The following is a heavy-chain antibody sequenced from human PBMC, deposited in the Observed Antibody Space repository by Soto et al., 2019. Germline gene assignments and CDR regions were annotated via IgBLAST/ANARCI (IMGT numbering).Heavy chain of an antibody. J-gene: IGHJ6*02. D-gene: IGHD2-2*01. V-gene: IGHV3-21*01. Sequence: GGSLRLSCAASGFTFSSYSMNWVRQAPGKGLEWVSSISSSSSYIYYADSVKGRFTISRDNAKNSLYLQMNSLRAEDTAVYYWARDLIVVVPAATYYYYGMDVWGQGTTVTVSS. CDR3: ARDLIVVVPAATYYYYGMDV. CDR2: ISSSSSYI. CDR1: GFTFSSYS.